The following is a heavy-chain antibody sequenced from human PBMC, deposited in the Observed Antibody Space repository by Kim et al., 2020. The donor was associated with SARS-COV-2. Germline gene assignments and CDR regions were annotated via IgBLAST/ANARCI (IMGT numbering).Heavy chain of an antibody. CDR3: ARGRSLDY. V-gene: IGHV3-7*01. CDR1: GFTFSNFW. Sequence: GGSLRLSCAASGFTFSNFWMSWVRQTPGKGLEWVANIKQDGNEKYYVDSVKGRFTISRDNAKNSLYLQMNSLRDEDTAVYHCARGRSLDYWGQGTLVSVSS. J-gene: IGHJ4*02. CDR2: IKQDGNEK.